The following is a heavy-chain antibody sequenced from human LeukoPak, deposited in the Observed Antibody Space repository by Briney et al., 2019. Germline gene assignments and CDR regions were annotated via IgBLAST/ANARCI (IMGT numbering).Heavy chain of an antibody. CDR2: ITSSSSYI. J-gene: IGHJ4*02. Sequence: GGSLRLSCAASGFTFSNYWMNWVRQAPGKGLEWVSSITSSSSYIYYADSMKGRFTISRDNAKNSLFLQMNSLRVEDTAVYYCAREGDGYNSPIDYWGQGTLVTVSS. D-gene: IGHD5-24*01. V-gene: IGHV3-21*01. CDR3: AREGDGYNSPIDY. CDR1: GFTFSNYW.